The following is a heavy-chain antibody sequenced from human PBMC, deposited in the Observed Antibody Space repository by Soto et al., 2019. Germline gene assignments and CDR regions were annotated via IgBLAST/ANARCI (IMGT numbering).Heavy chain of an antibody. J-gene: IGHJ3*02. Sequence: SETLSLTCTVSGGSISSYYWSWIRQPPGKGLEWIGYIYYSGSTNYNPSLKSRVTISVDTSKNQFSLKLSSVTAADTAVYYCARDDYASSAFDIWGQGTMVTVSS. V-gene: IGHV4-59*01. CDR3: ARDDYASSAFDI. D-gene: IGHD4-17*01. CDR1: GGSISSYY. CDR2: IYYSGST.